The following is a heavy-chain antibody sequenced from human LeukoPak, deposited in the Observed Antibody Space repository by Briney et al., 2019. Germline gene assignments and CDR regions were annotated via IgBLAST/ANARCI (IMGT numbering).Heavy chain of an antibody. CDR2: ISNSSSYI. CDR1: GFTFSSYS. J-gene: IGHJ4*02. CDR3: ARENYYDSSGYYYVVDY. V-gene: IGHV3-21*01. Sequence: GGSLRLSCAASGFTFSSYSMNWVRQAPGKGLEWVSSISNSSSYIYYADSVKGRFTISRDNAKNSLYLQMNSLGAEDTAVYYCARENYYDSSGYYYVVDYWGQGTLVTVSS. D-gene: IGHD3-22*01.